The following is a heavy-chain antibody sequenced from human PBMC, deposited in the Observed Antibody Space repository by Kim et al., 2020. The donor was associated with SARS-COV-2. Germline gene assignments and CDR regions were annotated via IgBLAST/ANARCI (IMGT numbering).Heavy chain of an antibody. Sequence: GGSLRLSCAASGFTFGNYAMTWVRQAPGKGLEWVSGISGSGGTTYYADSVKGRFTISRDNSKNTLYLQMNSLRAEDTAIYYCAKSVLGVVLMRGMDVWGQGATVTVSS. CDR3: AKSVLGVVLMRGMDV. D-gene: IGHD3-3*02. CDR1: GFTFGNYA. CDR2: ISGSGGTT. V-gene: IGHV3-23*01. J-gene: IGHJ6*02.